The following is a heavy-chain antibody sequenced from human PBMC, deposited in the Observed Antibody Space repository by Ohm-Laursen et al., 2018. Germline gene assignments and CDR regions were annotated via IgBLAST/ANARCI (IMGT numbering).Heavy chain of an antibody. V-gene: IGHV3-23*01. CDR1: GFTFSNYG. CDR2: ISGSGGST. Sequence: SLRLSCTAFGFTFSNYGVSWVRQAPGKGLEWVSAISGSGGSTYFADSVKGRFTISRDNPKSTLYLQMNSLRTEDTAVYYCAKDRGSDWYFDVWGRGTLVTVSS. J-gene: IGHJ2*01. D-gene: IGHD3-10*01. CDR3: AKDRGSDWYFDV.